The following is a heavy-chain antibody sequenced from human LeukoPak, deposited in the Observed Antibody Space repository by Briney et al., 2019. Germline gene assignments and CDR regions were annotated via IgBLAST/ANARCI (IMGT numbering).Heavy chain of an antibody. J-gene: IGHJ5*02. Sequence: PSQTLSLTCTVSGGSISSGNYYWSWIRQPAGKGLEWIGRIYISGSTNYNPSLKSRVTISVDTSKNQFSLRLTAVTAADTAVYYCARKEGGQLVNTRRWFDPWGQGTLVTVSS. V-gene: IGHV4-61*02. CDR2: IYISGST. D-gene: IGHD6-13*01. CDR1: GGSISSGNYY. CDR3: ARKEGGQLVNTRRWFDP.